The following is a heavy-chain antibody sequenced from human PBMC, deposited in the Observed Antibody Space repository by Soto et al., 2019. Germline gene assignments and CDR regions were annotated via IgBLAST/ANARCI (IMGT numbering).Heavy chain of an antibody. Sequence: SVKVSCKASGGTFSSYAISWVRQAPGQGLEWMGGIIPIFGTANYAQKFQGRVTITADKSTSTAYMELSSLRSEDTAVYYCARDLKMLGTIFGAVIVPTLGMDVWGQGTTVTVSS. CDR3: ARDLKMLGTIFGAVIVPTLGMDV. D-gene: IGHD3-3*01. CDR2: IIPIFGTA. V-gene: IGHV1-69*06. CDR1: GGTFSSYA. J-gene: IGHJ6*02.